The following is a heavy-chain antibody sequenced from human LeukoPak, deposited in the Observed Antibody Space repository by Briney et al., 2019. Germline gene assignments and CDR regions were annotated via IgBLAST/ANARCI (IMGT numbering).Heavy chain of an antibody. J-gene: IGHJ4*02. CDR2: IYHSGST. V-gene: IGHV4-39*07. CDR3: ARGGAVSGVNY. Sequence: SETLSLTCTVSGGSISSSSYYWGWIRQPPGKGLEWIGSIYHSGSTYYNPSLKSRVTISVDTSKNQFSLKLTSVTAADTAVYYCARGGAVSGVNYWGQGTLVTVSS. D-gene: IGHD6-13*01. CDR1: GGSISSSSYY.